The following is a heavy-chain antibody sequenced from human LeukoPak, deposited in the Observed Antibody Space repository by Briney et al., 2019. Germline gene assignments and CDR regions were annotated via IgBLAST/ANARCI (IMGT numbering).Heavy chain of an antibody. J-gene: IGHJ5*02. CDR1: GGSISSSSYY. CDR3: ARHRYYGSGSYLHKLVNWFDP. CDR2: IYYSGST. D-gene: IGHD3-10*01. Sequence: SETLSLTCTVSGGSISSSSYYWGWIRQPPGKGLEWIGSIYYSGSTYYNPSLKSRVTISVDTSKNQFSLKLSSVTAADTAVYYCARHRYYGSGSYLHKLVNWFDPWGQGTLVTVSS. V-gene: IGHV4-39*01.